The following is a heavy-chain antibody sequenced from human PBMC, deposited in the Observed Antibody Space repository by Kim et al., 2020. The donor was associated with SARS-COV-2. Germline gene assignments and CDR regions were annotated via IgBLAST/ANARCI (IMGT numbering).Heavy chain of an antibody. D-gene: IGHD6-6*01. CDR1: GFIFSSYA. V-gene: IGHV3-30*18. Sequence: GGSLRLSCAASGFIFSSYAMHWVRQAPGKGLEWVAVISYDGSNKYYADSVKGRFTIYRDNSKNTLYLQMNSLRVEDTAMYYCAKDPMGSSSSAHFDYWGQGSLVIVSS. J-gene: IGHJ4*02. CDR2: ISYDGSNK. CDR3: AKDPMGSSSSAHFDY.